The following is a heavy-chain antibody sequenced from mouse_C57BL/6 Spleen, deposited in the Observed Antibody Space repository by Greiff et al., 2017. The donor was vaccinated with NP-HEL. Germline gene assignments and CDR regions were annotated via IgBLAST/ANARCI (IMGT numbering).Heavy chain of an antibody. CDR3: ARLDLDY. Sequence: QVHVKQPGAELVRPGSSVKLSCKASGYTFTSYWMDWVKQRPGQGLEWIGNIYPSDSETHYNQKFKDKATLTVDKSSSTAYMQLSSLTSEDSAVYYCARLDLDYWGQGTTLTVSS. CDR2: IYPSDSET. J-gene: IGHJ2*01. V-gene: IGHV1-61*01. CDR1: GYTFTSYW.